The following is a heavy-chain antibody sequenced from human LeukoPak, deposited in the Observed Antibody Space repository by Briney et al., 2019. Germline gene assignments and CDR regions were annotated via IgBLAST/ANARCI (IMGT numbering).Heavy chain of an antibody. J-gene: IGHJ4*02. CDR1: GFTFSSFI. CDR3: AKDLGGDN. V-gene: IGHV3-23*01. CDR2: ISGSGGST. Sequence: GGSLRLSCAASAASGFTFSSFIMNWVRQAPGKGLEWVSAISGSGGSTYYADSVKGRFTISRDNSKNTLYLQMNSLRAEDTAVYYCAKDLGGDNWGQGTLVTVSS. D-gene: IGHD1-26*01.